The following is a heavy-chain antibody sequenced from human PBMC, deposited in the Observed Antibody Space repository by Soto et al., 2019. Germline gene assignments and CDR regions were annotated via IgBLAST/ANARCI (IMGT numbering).Heavy chain of an antibody. CDR1: GFSLRYSGKG. D-gene: IGHD2-15*01. CDR2: IYWDDDK. V-gene: IGHV2-5*02. CDR3: AHHRENPAVVPYSFDY. J-gene: IGHJ4*02. Sequence: LMSHKRPLTLTCRFSGFSLRYSGKGVGWIRQPPGKALEWLALIYWDDDKRYSPSLKSRLTITKDTSKNQVVLTMTNMDPVDTATYYCAHHRENPAVVPYSFDYWCPGTLVTVS.